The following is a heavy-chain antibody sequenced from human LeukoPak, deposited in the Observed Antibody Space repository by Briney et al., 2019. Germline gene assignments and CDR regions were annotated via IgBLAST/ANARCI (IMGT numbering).Heavy chain of an antibody. J-gene: IGHJ4*02. CDR1: GFTFSRYW. V-gene: IGHV3-7*01. Sequence: GGSLRLSCTASGFTFSRYWMNWVRRAPGKGLEWVANIKEDGSVKYYVDSVKGRFTISRDNAKNSLYLQVNSLRAEDTAVYYCARIGYSSSSIDYWGQGTLVTVSS. CDR2: IKEDGSVK. D-gene: IGHD6-6*01. CDR3: ARIGYSSSSIDY.